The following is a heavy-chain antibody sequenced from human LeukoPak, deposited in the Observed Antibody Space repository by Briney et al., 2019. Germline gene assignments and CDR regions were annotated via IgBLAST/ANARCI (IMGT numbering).Heavy chain of an antibody. J-gene: IGHJ6*03. CDR3: AKGKRYCSSTSCPYYYYYYMDV. CDR2: IRYDGSNK. D-gene: IGHD2-2*01. Sequence: GGSLRLSCAASGFTFSSYGMHWVRQAPGKGLEWVAFIRYDGSNKYYADSVKGRFTISRDNAKNSLYLQMNSLRAEDTAVYYCAKGKRYCSSTSCPYYYYYYMDVWGKGTTVTVSS. CDR1: GFTFSSYG. V-gene: IGHV3-30*02.